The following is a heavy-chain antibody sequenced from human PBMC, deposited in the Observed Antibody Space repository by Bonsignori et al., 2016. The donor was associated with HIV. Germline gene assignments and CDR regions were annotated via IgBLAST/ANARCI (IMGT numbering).Heavy chain of an antibody. Sequence: GESLKISCAASGFTFSDYAMSWVRQAPGKGLEWISTISETGGRTFYAESVKGRFTISRDNAKNIVFLQIKSLRADDTAVYYCAKGRNQLFWDWGRGPGSPSPQ. CDR2: ISETGGRT. CDR1: GFTFSDYA. D-gene: IGHD3-16*01. J-gene: IGHJ1*01. V-gene: IGHV3-23*01. CDR3: AKGRNQLFWD.